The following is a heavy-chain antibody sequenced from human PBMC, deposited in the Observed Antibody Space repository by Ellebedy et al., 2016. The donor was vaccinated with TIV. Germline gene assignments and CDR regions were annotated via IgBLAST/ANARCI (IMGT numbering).Heavy chain of an antibody. J-gene: IGHJ5*02. D-gene: IGHD3-10*01. CDR2: IRYDGSDK. CDR3: AKVLFAFGEFESPFDP. V-gene: IGHV3-30*02. Sequence: GGSLRLSCAASGFTFHSYGMHWVRQAPGKGLEWVTFIRYDGSDKYYADSVKGRFTVSRDNSKNTLTLQMNSLRLDDTAVYCCAKVLFAFGEFESPFDPWGQGTLVIVSS. CDR1: GFTFHSYG.